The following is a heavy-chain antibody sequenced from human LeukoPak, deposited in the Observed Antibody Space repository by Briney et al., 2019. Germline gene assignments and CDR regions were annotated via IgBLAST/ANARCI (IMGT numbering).Heavy chain of an antibody. CDR2: IYTSGST. CDR1: GGSISRYY. J-gene: IGHJ3*02. V-gene: IGHV4-4*07. Sequence: PSETLFLTCTVSGGSISRYYWSWIRQPAGKGLEWIGRIYTSGSTNYNPSLKSRVTMSVATSKNQFSLKLSSVTAADTAVYYCAREGDSSGWHKGAFDIWGQGTMVTVSS. CDR3: AREGDSSGWHKGAFDI. D-gene: IGHD6-19*01.